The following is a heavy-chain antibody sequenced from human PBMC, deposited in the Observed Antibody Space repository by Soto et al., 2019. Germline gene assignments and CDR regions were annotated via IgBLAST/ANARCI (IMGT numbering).Heavy chain of an antibody. CDR1: GYTFTSYG. J-gene: IGHJ6*02. CDR3: ARDSGYGDYEAFVDV. CDR2: ISAYNGNT. D-gene: IGHD4-17*01. Sequence: QVQLVQSGAEVKKPGASVKVSCKASGYTFTSYGISWVRQAPGQGLERMGWISAYNGNTNYAQKLQGRVTMTTDTSTSTVYMELRSLRSDDTAVYYCARDSGYGDYEAFVDVWGQGTTVTVSS. V-gene: IGHV1-18*01.